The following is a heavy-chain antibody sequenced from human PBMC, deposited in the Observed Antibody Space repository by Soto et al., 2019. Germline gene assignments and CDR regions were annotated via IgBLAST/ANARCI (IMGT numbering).Heavy chain of an antibody. J-gene: IGHJ5*02. V-gene: IGHV6-1*01. D-gene: IGHD6-19*01. CDR2: TYYRSNWRH. Sequence: LSLTCVISGDSVSSNTAAWNWIRSSPSRGLEWLGRTYYRSNWRHDYAVSVKSRITVNPDTSKNHFSLQLNSVTPDDTAVYYCARGVAGSGFDLWGQGTLVTVSS. CDR3: ARGVAGSGFDL. CDR1: GDSVSSNTAA.